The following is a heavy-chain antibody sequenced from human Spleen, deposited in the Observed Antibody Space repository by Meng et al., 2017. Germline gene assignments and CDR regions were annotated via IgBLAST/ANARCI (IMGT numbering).Heavy chain of an antibody. CDR2: INHSGST. V-gene: IGHV4-34*01. Sequence: SQTLSLTCAVYGGSFSGYYWSWIRQPPGRGLEWIGEINHSGSTNYNPSLKSRVTISVDTSKNQFSLKLSSVTAADTAIYRCAKNRGNWNFDRFFLADSWVQGFLVTVSS. CDR1: GGSFSGYY. J-gene: IGHJ4*02. CDR3: AKNRGNWNFDRFFLADS. D-gene: IGHD1-7*01.